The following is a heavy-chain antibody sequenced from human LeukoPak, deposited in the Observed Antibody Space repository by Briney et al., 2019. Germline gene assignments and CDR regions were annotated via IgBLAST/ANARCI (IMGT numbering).Heavy chain of an antibody. Sequence: PSETLSLTCTVSGGSISSFYWSWIRQPPGKGLEWIGYISYEGSTNYHLSLKSRVTISVDTSKNQFSLKLNSVTATDTALYYCARVNYRSGSSSSWFDPWGQGTLVTVSS. V-gene: IGHV4-59*08. D-gene: IGHD3-10*01. CDR2: ISYEGST. CDR3: ARVNYRSGSSSSWFDP. J-gene: IGHJ5*02. CDR1: GGSISSFY.